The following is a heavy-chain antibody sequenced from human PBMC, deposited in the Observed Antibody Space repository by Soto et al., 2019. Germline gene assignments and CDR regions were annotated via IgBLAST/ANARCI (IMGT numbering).Heavy chain of an antibody. CDR1: GYTFTSYG. D-gene: IGHD6-13*01. CDR2: INAYNGNT. J-gene: IGHJ4*02. V-gene: IGHV1-18*01. Sequence: ASVKVSCKASGYTFTSYGISWVRQAPGQGLEWMGWINAYNGNTNYAQKLQGRVTMTTDTSTSTAYMELRSLRSDDTAVYYCAREWIAAAGPLGVTDYWGQGTLVTVSS. CDR3: AREWIAAAGPLGVTDY.